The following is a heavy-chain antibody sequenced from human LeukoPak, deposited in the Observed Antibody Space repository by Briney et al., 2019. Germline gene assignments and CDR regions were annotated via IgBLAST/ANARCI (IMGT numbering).Heavy chain of an antibody. Sequence: PGGSLRLSCAASGFTFSSYWMSWVRQAPGKGLEWVANIKQDGSEKYYVDSVKGRFTISRDNAKNSLYLQMNSLRADDTAVYYCARDRYSGSYYVPGFDYWGQGTLVTVSS. CDR1: GFTFSSYW. J-gene: IGHJ4*02. V-gene: IGHV3-7*01. D-gene: IGHD1-26*01. CDR2: IKQDGSEK. CDR3: ARDRYSGSYYVPGFDY.